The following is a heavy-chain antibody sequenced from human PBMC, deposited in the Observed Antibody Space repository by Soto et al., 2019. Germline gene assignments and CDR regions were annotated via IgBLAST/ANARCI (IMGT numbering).Heavy chain of an antibody. D-gene: IGHD2-2*01. CDR3: AKKYCSSTSCPLKDYGMDV. J-gene: IGHJ6*02. CDR1: GFTFNNYG. Sequence: GGSLRLSCAASGFTFNNYGMSWVRQAPGKGLEWVLVISGSGGSTHYADSVKGRFTISRDNSKNTVYLQMNSLRAEDTAVYYCAKKYCSSTSCPLKDYGMDVWGQGTTVTVSS. V-gene: IGHV3-23*01. CDR2: ISGSGGST.